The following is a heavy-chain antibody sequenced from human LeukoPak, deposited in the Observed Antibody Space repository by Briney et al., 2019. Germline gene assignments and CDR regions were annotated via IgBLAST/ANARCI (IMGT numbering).Heavy chain of an antibody. J-gene: IGHJ4*02. CDR2: INCNRGST. V-gene: IGHV3-20*04. CDR3: AREVNSSGQLDY. Sequence: GGSLRLSCAASGFTFDDYGMSWVRQAPGKGLEWVSGINCNRGSTGYADSVKGRFTIFRDNAKNSLYLQMNSLRAEDTALYYCAREVNSSGQLDYWGQGTLVTVSS. CDR1: GFTFDDYG. D-gene: IGHD6-19*01.